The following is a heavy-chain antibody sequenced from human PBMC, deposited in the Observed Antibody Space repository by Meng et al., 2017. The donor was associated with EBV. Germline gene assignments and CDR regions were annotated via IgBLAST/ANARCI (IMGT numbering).Heavy chain of an antibody. CDR3: ARGLDYFDY. CDR1: GYTCTSDG. J-gene: IGHJ4*02. Sequence: HVPPVQSGAAVKKPGAQRKSPSKASGYTCTSDGISWVRQAPGQGLERMGWISAYNGNTNYAQKLQGRVTMTTDTSTSTAYMGLRSLRSDDTAVYYCARGLDYFDYWGQGTLVTVSS. CDR2: ISAYNGNT. V-gene: IGHV1-18*01.